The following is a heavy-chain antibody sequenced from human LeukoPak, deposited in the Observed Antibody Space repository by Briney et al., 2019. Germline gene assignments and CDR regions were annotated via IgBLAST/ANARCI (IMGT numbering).Heavy chain of an antibody. Sequence: PGGSLRLSCAASGFTFSSYSMNWVRQAPGKGLEWVSSISSSSSYIYYADSVKGRFTISRDNAKNSLYLQMNSLRAEDTAVYYCARGYCSSTSCYPLDAFDIWGQGTMVTVSS. CDR1: GFTFSSYS. CDR3: ARGYCSSTSCYPLDAFDI. D-gene: IGHD2-2*01. CDR2: ISSSSSYI. V-gene: IGHV3-21*04. J-gene: IGHJ3*02.